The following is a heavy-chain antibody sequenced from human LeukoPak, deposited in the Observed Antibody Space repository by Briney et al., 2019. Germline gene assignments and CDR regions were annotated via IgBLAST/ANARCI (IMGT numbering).Heavy chain of an antibody. CDR1: GGSISSGDYC. CDR2: IYYSGST. Sequence: SETLSLTCTVSGGSISSGDYCWSWIRQPPGKGLEWIGYIYYSGSTYYNPSLKSRVTISVDTSKNQFSLKLSSVTAADTAVYYCARVPVLLWFGELLKGDAFDIWGQGTMVTVSS. D-gene: IGHD3-10*01. J-gene: IGHJ3*02. CDR3: ARVPVLLWFGELLKGDAFDI. V-gene: IGHV4-30-4*01.